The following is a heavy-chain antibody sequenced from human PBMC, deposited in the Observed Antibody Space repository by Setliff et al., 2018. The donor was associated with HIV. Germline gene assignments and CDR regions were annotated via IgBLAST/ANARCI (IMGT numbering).Heavy chain of an antibody. J-gene: IGHJ4*02. V-gene: IGHV4-34*01. CDR3: ARGFDY. CDR1: GGSFSGYD. Sequence: PSETLSLTCAVYGGSFSGYDWSWIRQPPGKGLEWIGEINHSGSTNYNPSLKSRVTISVDTSKNQFSLKLYSVTAADTAVYYCARGFDYWGQGTLVTVSS. CDR2: INHSGST.